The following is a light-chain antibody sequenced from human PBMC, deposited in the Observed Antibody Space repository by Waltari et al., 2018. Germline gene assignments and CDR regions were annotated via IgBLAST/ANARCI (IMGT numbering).Light chain of an antibody. CDR2: GAS. CDR3: QHYVRLPAT. Sequence: IVLTQSPGTLSLSPGERATLSCRASQSVSSSLAWYQQKPGQAPKLLIYGASTRATGIPDRFTGSGSGTDFSLTNSSLEPEDFAIYFCQHYVRLPATFGQGTKVEIK. CDR1: QSVSSS. J-gene: IGKJ1*01. V-gene: IGKV3-20*01.